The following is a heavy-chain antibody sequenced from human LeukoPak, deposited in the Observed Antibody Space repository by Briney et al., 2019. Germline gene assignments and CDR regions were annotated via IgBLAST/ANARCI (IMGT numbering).Heavy chain of an antibody. J-gene: IGHJ5*02. D-gene: IGHD1-14*01. V-gene: IGHV4-61*02. Sequence: PSETLSLTCTVSGGSISSGSYYWSWIRQPAGKGLEWIGRIYTSGSTNYNPSLKSRVTISVDTSKNQFSLKLSSVTAADTAVYYCARDNRLHHGPLLPYNWFDPWGQGTLVTVSS. CDR2: IYTSGST. CDR1: GGSISSGSYY. CDR3: ARDNRLHHGPLLPYNWFDP.